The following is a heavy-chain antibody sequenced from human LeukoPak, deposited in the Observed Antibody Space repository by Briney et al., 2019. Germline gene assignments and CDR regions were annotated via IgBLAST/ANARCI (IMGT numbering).Heavy chain of an antibody. V-gene: IGHV3-20*04. CDR2: INWNGGST. J-gene: IGHJ6*03. Sequence: GGSLGLSCAASGFTFDDYGMSWVRHAPGKGLEWVSGINWNGGSTGYADSVKGRFTISRDNAKNSLYLQMNSLRAEDTAVYYCARSSGPYYYYYYMDVWGKGTTVTVSS. CDR1: GFTFDDYG. D-gene: IGHD3-22*01. CDR3: ARSSGPYYYYYYMDV.